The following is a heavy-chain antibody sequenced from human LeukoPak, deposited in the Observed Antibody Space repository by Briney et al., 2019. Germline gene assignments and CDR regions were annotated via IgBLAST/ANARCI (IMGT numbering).Heavy chain of an antibody. CDR2: ISGSGDST. CDR3: AKVRAPSGWFNSDY. J-gene: IGHJ4*02. Sequence: GGSLRLSCAASGFTFSNCVMSWVRQAPGKGLEWVSGISGSGDSTYYADSAKGRFTISRDNSKNTLYLQMNSLRVEDTAAYYCAKVRAPSGWFNSDYWGQGTLVTVSS. CDR1: GFTFSNCV. D-gene: IGHD6-19*01. V-gene: IGHV3-23*01.